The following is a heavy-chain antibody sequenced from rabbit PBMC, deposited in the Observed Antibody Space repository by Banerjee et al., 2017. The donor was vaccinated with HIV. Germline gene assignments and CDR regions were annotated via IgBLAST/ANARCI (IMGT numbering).Heavy chain of an antibody. CDR3: AREHSYADYGNFNL. J-gene: IGHJ4*01. CDR2: IDIGTGGT. D-gene: IGHD2-1*01. CDR1: GFSFSSRYW. V-gene: IGHV1S45*01. Sequence: QEQLVESGGGLVQPEGSLTLTCKASGFSFSSRYWMCWVRQAPGKGLEWIGCIDIGTGGTYYASWAKGRFTSSKTSSTTVTLQMTSLTAADMATYFCAREHSYADYGNFNLWGQGTLVTVS.